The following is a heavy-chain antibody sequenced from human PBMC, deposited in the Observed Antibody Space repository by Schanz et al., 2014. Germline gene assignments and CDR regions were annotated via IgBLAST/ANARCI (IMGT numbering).Heavy chain of an antibody. CDR2: ISGSGGST. CDR3: AREQIMAAAGLVDY. V-gene: IGHV3-23*01. CDR1: GFTFGSYG. D-gene: IGHD6-13*01. Sequence: EEQLLQSGGGLVQPGGSLRLSCAASGFTFGSYGMSWVRQGPGKGLEWVSGISGSGGSTYYADSVKGRFTVSRDNSKNTVYLQMNSLRAEDTAVYYCAREQIMAAAGLVDYWGHGTLVTVSS. J-gene: IGHJ4*01.